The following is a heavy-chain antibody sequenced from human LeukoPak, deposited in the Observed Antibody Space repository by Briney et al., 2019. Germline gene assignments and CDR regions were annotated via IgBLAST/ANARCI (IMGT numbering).Heavy chain of an antibody. CDR2: IYTSGNT. Sequence: SETLSLTCTVSGGSISNYYWSWIRQPAGKGLEWIGRIYTSGNTNYNPSLKSRVTMSVDTSKNHFYLRLSSVTAADTAVYYCAXXXXSNTYYWFDPWGQGTLVTVSS. CDR3: AXXXXSNTYYWFDP. D-gene: IGHD2-21*01. CDR1: GGSISNYY. V-gene: IGHV4-4*07. J-gene: IGHJ5*02.